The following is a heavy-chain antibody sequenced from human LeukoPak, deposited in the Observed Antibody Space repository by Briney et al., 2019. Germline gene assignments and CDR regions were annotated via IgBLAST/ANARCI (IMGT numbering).Heavy chain of an antibody. D-gene: IGHD3-10*01. J-gene: IGHJ4*02. CDR2: IFYSGST. CDR3: ARYSENDLGSFDFDY. V-gene: IGHV4-39*07. CDR1: GGSISGSSYY. Sequence: TSSETLSLTCSVSGGSISGSSYYWAWIRQPPGKGLEWIGNIFYSGSTYYNLSLKNRVIISADTSKNQFSLRLSSVTAADTAVYYCARYSENDLGSFDFDYWGQGTLVTVSS.